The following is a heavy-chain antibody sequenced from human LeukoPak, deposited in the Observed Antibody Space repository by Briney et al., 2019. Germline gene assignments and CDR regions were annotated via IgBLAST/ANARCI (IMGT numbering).Heavy chain of an antibody. D-gene: IGHD3-22*01. CDR1: GYTFTGYY. J-gene: IGHJ4*02. V-gene: IGHV1-2*02. CDR2: INPNSGGT. Sequence: ASVKVSCKASGYTFTGYYMHWVRQAPGQGLEWMGWINPNSGGTNYAQKFQGRVTMTRDTSISTACMELSRLRSDDTAVYYCARDPESYYESSGYSYWFDYWGQGTLVTVSS. CDR3: ARDPESYYESSGYSYWFDY.